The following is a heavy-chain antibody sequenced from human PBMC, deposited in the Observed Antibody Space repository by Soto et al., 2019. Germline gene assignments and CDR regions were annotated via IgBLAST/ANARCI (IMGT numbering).Heavy chain of an antibody. CDR2: IKSEIYGGTT. V-gene: IGHV3-15*01. Sequence: GSLRLSCAASGFTFSSAWMSWVRQAPGKGLEWVGRIKSEIYGGTTDYAAPVKGRFTISRDDSKTTLYLQMNSLKTEDTAVYYWTTSYDMMTVHYDLQPYHDYSGRDVWGQGTTVPVSS. CDR3: TTSYDMMTVHYDLQPYHDYSGRDV. CDR1: GFTFSSAW. J-gene: IGHJ6*02. D-gene: IGHD3-9*01.